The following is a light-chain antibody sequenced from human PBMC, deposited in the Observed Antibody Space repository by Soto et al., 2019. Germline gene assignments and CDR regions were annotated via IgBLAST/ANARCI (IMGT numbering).Light chain of an antibody. J-gene: IGKJ4*01. V-gene: IGKV1-39*01. CDR2: AAS. CDR3: QQTYRTPLT. Sequence: IPMTPSPSSLSASLVYRITIPCRASQSISSYLNWYQQKPGKAPKLLIYAASSLQSGVPSRFSGSGSGTDFTLTISSLQPEDFATYSCQQTYRTPLTFGGGTKVDIK. CDR1: QSISSY.